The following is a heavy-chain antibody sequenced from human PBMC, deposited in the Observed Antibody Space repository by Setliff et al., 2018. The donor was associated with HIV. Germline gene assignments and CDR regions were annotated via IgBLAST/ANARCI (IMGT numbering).Heavy chain of an antibody. V-gene: IGHV4-39*02. CDR3: AREADGIDS. J-gene: IGHJ4*02. CDR1: GGSISGSTHY. Sequence: SETLSLTCSVSGGSISGSTHYWGWIHQPPGKGLEWIGSSHYTGNSYSNPSLKSRLSISVDTSKNHISLKLTSVTAADTAVYYCAREADGIDSWGQGTLVTVSS. D-gene: IGHD6-19*01. CDR2: SHYTGNS.